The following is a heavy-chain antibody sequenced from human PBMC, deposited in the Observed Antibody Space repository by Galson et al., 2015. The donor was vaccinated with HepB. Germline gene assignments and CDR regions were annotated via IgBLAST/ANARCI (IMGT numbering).Heavy chain of an antibody. CDR2: FSGYDGST. CDR1: GYSFSNYG. V-gene: IGHV1-18*01. Sequence: SVKVSCKASGYSFSNYGLSWIRQAPGPGLEWLGWFSGYDGSTNYAQKFQGRVTMTRDTSISTAYMELSRLRSDDTAVYYCARGPITLSHENWYFDLWGRGTLVTVSS. J-gene: IGHJ2*01. D-gene: IGHD3-3*01. CDR3: ARGPITLSHENWYFDL.